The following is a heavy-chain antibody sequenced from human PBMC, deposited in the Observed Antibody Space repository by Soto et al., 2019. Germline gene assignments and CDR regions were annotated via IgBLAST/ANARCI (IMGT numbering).Heavy chain of an antibody. J-gene: IGHJ4*02. CDR1: GGSFCGNY. V-gene: IGHV4-34*01. Sequence: PSESLSLTCAVYGGSFCGNYWSWIPQPPGKGLEWIGEINHSGSTNYNPSLKSRVTISVDTSKNQFSLKLSSVTAADTAVYYCARAGYCSSTSCRDYWGQGTLVTVSS. CDR2: INHSGST. CDR3: ARAGYCSSTSCRDY. D-gene: IGHD2-2*03.